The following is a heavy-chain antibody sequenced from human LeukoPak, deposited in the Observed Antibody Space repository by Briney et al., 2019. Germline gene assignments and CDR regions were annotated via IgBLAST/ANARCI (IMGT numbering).Heavy chain of an antibody. D-gene: IGHD3-10*01. V-gene: IGHV3-30*02. Sequence: PGGSLRLSCAASGFTFSGYGMHWVREAPGKGLEWVAFIRYDGSNKYYADSVKGRFTISIDNSKNTLYLQMNSLRAEDTAVYYCAKDPRLGEFPSFFDYWGQGTLVTASS. CDR3: AKDPRLGEFPSFFDY. J-gene: IGHJ4*02. CDR1: GFTFSGYG. CDR2: IRYDGSNK.